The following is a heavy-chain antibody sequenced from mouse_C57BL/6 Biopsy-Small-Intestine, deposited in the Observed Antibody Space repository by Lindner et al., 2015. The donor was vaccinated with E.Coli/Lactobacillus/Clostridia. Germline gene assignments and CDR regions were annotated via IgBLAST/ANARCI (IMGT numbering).Heavy chain of an antibody. V-gene: IGHV1-81*01. Sequence: VQLQESGAELARPGASVKLSCKASGYTFTSYGISWVKQRTGQGLEWIGEIYPRSGNTYSNEKFKGRATLTADKSSSTAYMELRSLTSEDSAVYFCAKSLGGNFDYWGQGTTLTVSS. CDR3: AKSLGGNFDY. D-gene: IGHD1-2*01. CDR1: GYTFTSYG. CDR2: IYPRSGNT. J-gene: IGHJ2*01.